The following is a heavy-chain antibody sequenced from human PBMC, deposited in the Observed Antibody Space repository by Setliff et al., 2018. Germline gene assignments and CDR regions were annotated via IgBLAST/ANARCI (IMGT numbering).Heavy chain of an antibody. CDR1: GFSLSTSGMC. CDR3: ARIAVAGYYYYYGMDV. CDR2: IDWDDDK. Sequence: SGPTLVNPTQTLTLTCTFSGFSLSTSGMCVSWIRQPPGKALEWLARIDWDDDKYYSTSLKTRLTISKDTSKNQVVLTMTSMDPVDTATYYCARIAVAGYYYYYGMDVWGQGTTVTVSS. J-gene: IGHJ6*02. V-gene: IGHV2-70*11. D-gene: IGHD6-19*01.